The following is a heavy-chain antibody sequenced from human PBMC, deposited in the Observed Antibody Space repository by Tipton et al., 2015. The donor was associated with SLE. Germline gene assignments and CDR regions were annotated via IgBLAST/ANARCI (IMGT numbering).Heavy chain of an antibody. D-gene: IGHD1-26*01. CDR1: GGSVSSGSYY. Sequence: TLSLTCTVSGGSVSSGSYYWSWIRQPPGKGLEWIGYIYTSGTTNYNPSLKSRVTISVDTSKNQFSLRLSSVTAADTAVYYCARGGIVGATGYWGQGTLVTVSS. CDR2: IYTSGTT. V-gene: IGHV4-61*01. J-gene: IGHJ4*02. CDR3: ARGGIVGATGY.